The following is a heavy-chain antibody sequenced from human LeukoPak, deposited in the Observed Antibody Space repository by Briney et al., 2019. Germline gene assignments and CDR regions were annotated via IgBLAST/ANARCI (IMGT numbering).Heavy chain of an antibody. Sequence: GGSLRLSCAASGFTFSDYYMGWIRQAPGKGLEWVSYISSSSSYTNYADSVKGRFTISRDNAKNSLYLQMNSLRAEDTAVYYCAREETSDTAMVGYFDYWGQGTLVTVSS. CDR2: ISSSSSYT. J-gene: IGHJ4*02. V-gene: IGHV3-11*05. D-gene: IGHD5-18*01. CDR1: GFTFSDYY. CDR3: AREETSDTAMVGYFDY.